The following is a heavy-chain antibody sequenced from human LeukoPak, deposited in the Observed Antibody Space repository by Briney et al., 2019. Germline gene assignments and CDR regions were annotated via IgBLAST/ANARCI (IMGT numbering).Heavy chain of an antibody. J-gene: IGHJ6*03. CDR2: IYYSGST. CDR3: ARGGDYDSSGYYYYYMDV. CDR1: GGSISSYY. V-gene: IGHV4-59*01. D-gene: IGHD3-22*01. Sequence: SETLSLTCTVSGGSISSYYWSWIRQPPGKGLEWIGYIYYSGSTNYNPSLKGRVTISVDTSKNQFSLRLSSVTAADTAVYYCARGGDYDSSGYYYYYMDVWGKGTTVTVSS.